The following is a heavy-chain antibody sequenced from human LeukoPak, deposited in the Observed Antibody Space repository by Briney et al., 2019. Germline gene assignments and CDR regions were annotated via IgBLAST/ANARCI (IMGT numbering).Heavy chain of an antibody. Sequence: AGGSLRLSCAASGFTFSTYAMNWVRQAPGKGLEWVSYISSSSSTIYYAESVKGRFTISRDNAKNSLYLQMNSLRDEDTAVYYCARGGSGYGDYYYFYGMDVWGQGTTVTVSS. CDR2: ISSSSSTI. CDR3: ARGGSGYGDYYYFYGMDV. D-gene: IGHD3-22*01. J-gene: IGHJ6*02. V-gene: IGHV3-48*02. CDR1: GFTFSTYA.